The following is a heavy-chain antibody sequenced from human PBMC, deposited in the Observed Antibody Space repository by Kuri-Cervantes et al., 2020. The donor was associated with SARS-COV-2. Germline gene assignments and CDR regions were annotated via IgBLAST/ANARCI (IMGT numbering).Heavy chain of an antibody. CDR1: GGSISSSSYY. Sequence: ESLKISCTVSGGSISSSSYYWGWIRQPPGKGLEWIGSIYYSGSTYYNPSLKSRVTISADTSKNQFSLKLSSVTAADTAVYYCARGEMATIGIDYWGQGTLVTVSS. J-gene: IGHJ4*02. D-gene: IGHD5-24*01. CDR2: IYYSGST. V-gene: IGHV4-39*01. CDR3: ARGEMATIGIDY.